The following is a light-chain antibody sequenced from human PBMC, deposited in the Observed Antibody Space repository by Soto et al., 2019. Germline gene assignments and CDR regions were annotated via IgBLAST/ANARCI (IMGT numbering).Light chain of an antibody. CDR1: QSISSY. V-gene: IGKV1-39*01. CDR2: AAS. CDR3: QQSYSTPLT. Sequence: DIQMTQSPSSLSASVGDRVTITCLASQSISSYLNWYQQKPGKAPKLLICAASSLQSGVPSRFSGSGSGTEFTLTISSLQLEDFATYYCQQSYSTPLTFGGGTKVEIK. J-gene: IGKJ4*01.